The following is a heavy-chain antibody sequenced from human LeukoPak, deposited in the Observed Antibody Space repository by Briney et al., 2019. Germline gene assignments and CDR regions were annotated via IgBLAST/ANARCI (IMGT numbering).Heavy chain of an antibody. CDR1: GFTFSSYA. CDR3: ARDLSDILTGPFDY. J-gene: IGHJ4*02. V-gene: IGHV3-30-3*01. CDR2: ISYDGSNK. D-gene: IGHD3-9*01. Sequence: GRSLRLSCAASGFTFSSYAMHWVRQAPGKGLEWVAVISYDGSNKYYADSVKGRFTISRDNSKNTLYLQMNSLRAEDTAVYYCARDLSDILTGPFDYWGQRTLVTVSS.